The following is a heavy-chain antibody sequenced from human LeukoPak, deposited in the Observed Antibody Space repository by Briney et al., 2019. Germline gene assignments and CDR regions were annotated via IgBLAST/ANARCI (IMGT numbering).Heavy chain of an antibody. CDR3: ARVRLGCSGGSCDLTLDY. J-gene: IGHJ4*02. CDR2: INPNSGGT. Sequence: GASVKVSFKASGYTCTGYYMHWVRLAPGQGLEWMGRINPNSGGTNYAQKFQGRVTMTRDTSISTAYMELSRLRSDDTAVYYCARVRLGCSGGSCDLTLDYWGQGTLVTVSS. V-gene: IGHV1-2*06. D-gene: IGHD2-15*01. CDR1: GYTCTGYY.